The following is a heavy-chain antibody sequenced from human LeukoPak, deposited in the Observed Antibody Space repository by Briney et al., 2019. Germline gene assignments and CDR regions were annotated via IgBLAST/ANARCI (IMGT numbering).Heavy chain of an antibody. CDR2: IYYSGST. Sequence: SETLSLTCTVSGGSISSGGYYWSWIRQHPGKGLEWIGYIYYSGSTYYNPSLKSRVTISVDTSKNQFSLKLSSVTAADTAVYYCARVGPRTNYYDSSGSPYYFDYWGQGTLVTVSS. J-gene: IGHJ4*02. D-gene: IGHD3-22*01. V-gene: IGHV4-31*03. CDR1: GGSISSGGYY. CDR3: ARVGPRTNYYDSSGSPYYFDY.